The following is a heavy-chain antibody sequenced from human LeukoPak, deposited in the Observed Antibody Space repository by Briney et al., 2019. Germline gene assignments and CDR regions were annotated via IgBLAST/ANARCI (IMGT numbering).Heavy chain of an antibody. J-gene: IGHJ5*02. CDR3: ARGQEGYSSSWYPKYNWFDP. CDR2: TYYRSKWYN. V-gene: IGHV6-1*01. CDR1: GDSVSSNSAA. Sequence: SQTLSLTCAISGDSVSSNSAAWNWIRQSPSRGLEWLGRTYYRSKWYNDYAVSVKSRITINPDTSKNQFSLQLNSVTPEDTAVYYCARGQEGYSSSWYPKYNWFDPWGQGTLVTVSS. D-gene: IGHD6-13*01.